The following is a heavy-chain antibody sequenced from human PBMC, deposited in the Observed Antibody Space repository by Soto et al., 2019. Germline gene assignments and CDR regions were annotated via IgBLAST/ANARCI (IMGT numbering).Heavy chain of an antibody. V-gene: IGHV1-69*05. CDR2: IIPMFGAP. J-gene: IGHJ5*02. CDR1: GGTFSTYA. D-gene: IGHD3-10*01. CDR3: VRAVIRGVIISPFDP. Sequence: QVQLVQSGAEVKEPGSSVKVSCKTYGGTFSTYATSWVRQAPGQGLEWMGGIIPMFGAPNYAQRFLGRVTXTXAXSXXTFFMALSSLRSEDTAVYYCVRAVIRGVIISPFDPWGQGTLVTVSS.